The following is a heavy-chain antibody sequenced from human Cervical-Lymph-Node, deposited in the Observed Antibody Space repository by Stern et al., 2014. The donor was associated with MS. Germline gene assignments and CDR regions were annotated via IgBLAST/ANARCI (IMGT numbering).Heavy chain of an antibody. D-gene: IGHD1-1*01. CDR2: IIPIFDSP. V-gene: IGHV1-69*06. CDR1: GGPLKNNP. J-gene: IGHJ3*01. Sequence: QVQLVQPGAEVKSPGSSVKISCKAFGGPLKNNPISWVRHAPAQGLEWMGGIIPIFDSPNYSPNFGGRVTITADKSTSTAYMELSGLRSEDTAIYYCTRDGIMQTVDAFDLWGQGTMVTVSS. CDR3: TRDGIMQTVDAFDL.